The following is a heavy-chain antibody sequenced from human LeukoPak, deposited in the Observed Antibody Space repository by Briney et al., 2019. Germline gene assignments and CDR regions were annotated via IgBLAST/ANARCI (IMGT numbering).Heavy chain of an antibody. D-gene: IGHD4-23*01. CDR3: AREYGGFDY. V-gene: IGHV3-21*01. CDR1: GFTFSSYS. CDR2: ISTCSSYI. J-gene: IGHJ4*02. Sequence: GGSLRLSCAAPGFTFSSYSMNWVRQAPGKGLEWVSSISTCSSYIDYADSVKGRFTISRDNAKNSLYLQMNSLRAEDTAVYYCAREYGGFDYWGQGTLVTVSS.